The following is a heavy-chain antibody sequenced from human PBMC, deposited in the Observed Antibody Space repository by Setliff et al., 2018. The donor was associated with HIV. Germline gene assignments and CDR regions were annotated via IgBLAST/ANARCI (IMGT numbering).Heavy chain of an antibody. J-gene: IGHJ5*02. CDR2: INYGRTT. Sequence: PSETLSLTCAVYGGSFSGYYWSWIRQSPGKGLEWIGEINYGRTTNYNPSLKSRVTISLDTSKNQFSLNLTSVTAADTAVYYCASRIYYYDSNNFLREEGFDPWGQGTLVTVSS. CDR3: ASRIYYYDSNNFLREEGFDP. V-gene: IGHV4-34*01. D-gene: IGHD3-22*01. CDR1: GGSFSGYY.